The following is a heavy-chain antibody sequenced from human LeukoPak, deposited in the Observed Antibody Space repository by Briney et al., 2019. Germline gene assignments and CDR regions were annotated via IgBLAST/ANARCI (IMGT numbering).Heavy chain of an antibody. J-gene: IGHJ3*02. D-gene: IGHD3-22*01. CDR2: ISVYNGNT. V-gene: IGHV1-18*01. CDR1: GYIFTSYG. CDR3: AREQYYYDSSGYRKPPSWGAFDI. Sequence: GASVKVSCKASGYIFTSYGISWVRQAPGQGLKWMGWISVYNGNTKYAQKFQGRVTMTKDTSTSTAYMELRSLRSDDTAVYYCAREQYYYDSSGYRKPPSWGAFDIWGQGTMVTVSS.